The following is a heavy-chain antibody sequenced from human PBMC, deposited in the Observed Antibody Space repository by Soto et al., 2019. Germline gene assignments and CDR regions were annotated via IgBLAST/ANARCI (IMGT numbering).Heavy chain of an antibody. CDR2: MNPNSGNT. Sequence: GASVKVSCKASGYTFTSYDINWVRQATGQGLEWMGWMNPNSGNTGYAQKFQGRVPMTRNTSISTAYMELSSLRSEDTAVYYCASPARNYDFWSGYSFDIWGQGTMVTVS. D-gene: IGHD3-3*01. CDR1: GYTFTSYD. CDR3: ASPARNYDFWSGYSFDI. V-gene: IGHV1-8*01. J-gene: IGHJ3*02.